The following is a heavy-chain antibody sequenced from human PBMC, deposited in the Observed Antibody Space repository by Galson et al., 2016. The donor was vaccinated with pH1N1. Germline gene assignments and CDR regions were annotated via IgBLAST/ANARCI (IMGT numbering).Heavy chain of an antibody. CDR1: GFTISTYW. CDR3: ARSIGNIGAH. V-gene: IGHV3-7*01. CDR2: INEDGSKI. D-gene: IGHD5-12*01. Sequence: SLRLSCAASGFTISTYWMTWVRQAPEKGLEWVANINEDGSKIYYVDSVKGRFTISRDNAKNSLYLQMNSLRAEDTAVYYCARSIGNIGAHWGQGTLVTVSS. J-gene: IGHJ4*02.